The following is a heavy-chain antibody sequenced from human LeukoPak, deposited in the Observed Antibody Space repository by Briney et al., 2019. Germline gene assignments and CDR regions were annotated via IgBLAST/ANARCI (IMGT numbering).Heavy chain of an antibody. J-gene: IGHJ6*03. Sequence: GASVKVSCKVSGYTLTELSMHWVRQAPGKGLEWMGGFDPEDGETIYAQKFQGRVTMTTDESTSTAYMELSSLRSEDTAVYYCARDQRPAPGITGTTMDVWGKGTTVTVSS. V-gene: IGHV1-24*01. CDR1: GYTLTELS. CDR3: ARDQRPAPGITGTTMDV. D-gene: IGHD1-20*01. CDR2: FDPEDGET.